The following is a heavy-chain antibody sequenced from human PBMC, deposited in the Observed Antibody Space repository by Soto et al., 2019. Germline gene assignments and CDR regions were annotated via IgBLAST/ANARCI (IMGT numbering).Heavy chain of an antibody. CDR2: IDSDGSTT. D-gene: IGHD4-4*01. Sequence: EVQLVESGGGLVQPGGSLRLSCEASGFTFSVYWMHWVRQAPGKGLVWVSRIDSDGSTTSYADSVKGRSTISRDNAKSTLYLQMNSLRAEDTAVYYCAGPGYSNYGPGVDGWDQGTTVTVSS. CDR3: AGPGYSNYGPGVDG. CDR1: GFTFSVYW. V-gene: IGHV3-74*01. J-gene: IGHJ6*02.